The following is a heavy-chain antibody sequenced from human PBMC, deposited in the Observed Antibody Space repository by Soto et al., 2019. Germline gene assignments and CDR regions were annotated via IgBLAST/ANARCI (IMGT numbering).Heavy chain of an antibody. CDR3: VRMASSGTLNWFDP. J-gene: IGHJ5*02. CDR2: INPSGGGT. V-gene: IGHV1-46*01. Sequence: ASVKVSCKASGYTFTSYYMHWVRQAPGQGLEWMGIINPSGGGTSYAQKFQGRVTMTRDTSTSTVYMELSSLASDDTAVYYCVRMASSGTLNWFDPWGQGTLVTVS. CDR1: GYTFTSYY. D-gene: IGHD1-1*01.